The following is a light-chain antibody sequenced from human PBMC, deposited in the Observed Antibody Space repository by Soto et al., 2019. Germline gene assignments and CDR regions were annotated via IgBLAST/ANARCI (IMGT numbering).Light chain of an antibody. CDR3: LLSYNGPYV. CDR1: TGTVTSGHY. J-gene: IGLJ1*01. V-gene: IGLV7-46*01. CDR2: DTF. Sequence: QAVVTQEPSLTVSPGGTVTLTCGSSTGTVTSGHYPYWFQQKPGQAPRTLIYDTFNKHSWTPARFSGSLLGGKAALTLSGAQPEDEADYYCLLSYNGPYVFXPGTKLTVL.